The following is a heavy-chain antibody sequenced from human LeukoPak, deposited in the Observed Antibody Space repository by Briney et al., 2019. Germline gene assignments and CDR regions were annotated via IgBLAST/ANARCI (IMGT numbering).Heavy chain of an antibody. CDR3: ARDLYDGSGSPFDY. CDR2: ISSSSSYI. CDR1: GFTFSSYS. J-gene: IGHJ4*02. V-gene: IGHV3-21*01. D-gene: IGHD3-10*01. Sequence: KSGGSLRLSCAASGFTFSSYSMNWVRQAPGKGLEWVSSISSSSSYIYYADSVKGRFTISRDNAKNSPYVQMNSLRAEDTGVYYCARDLYDGSGSPFDYWGQGTLVTVSS.